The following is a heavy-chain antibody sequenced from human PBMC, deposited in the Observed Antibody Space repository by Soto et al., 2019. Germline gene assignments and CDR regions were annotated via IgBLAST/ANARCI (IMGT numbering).Heavy chain of an antibody. D-gene: IGHD1-26*01. V-gene: IGHV3-15*01. J-gene: IGHJ3*02. CDR3: NTLVGGHAFDI. CDR1: GFTFRNAW. Sequence: EVQLVESGGGLVKPGWSLRLSCAASGFTFRNAWMSWVRHAPGQGLEWVGRIKSKTDGGSTYYAAPVQGRFTISRDDSNNTLYLQMNSLKTEDTAVYYCNTLVGGHAFDIWGQGTMVTVSS. CDR2: IKSKTDGGST.